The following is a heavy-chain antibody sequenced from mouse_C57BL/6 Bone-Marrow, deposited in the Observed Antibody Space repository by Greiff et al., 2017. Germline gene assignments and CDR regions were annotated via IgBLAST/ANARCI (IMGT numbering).Heavy chain of an antibody. V-gene: IGHV5-17*01. CDR3: ASFFFDY. J-gene: IGHJ2*01. CDR2: ISSGSSTI. CDR1: GFTFSAYG. Sequence: EVKLMESGGGLVKPGGSLKLSCAASGFTFSAYGMHWVRQAPEKGLEWVAYISSGSSTIYYADTVKGRFTISRDNAKNTLFLQMTSLRSEDTAMYYCASFFFDYWGQGTTLTVSS.